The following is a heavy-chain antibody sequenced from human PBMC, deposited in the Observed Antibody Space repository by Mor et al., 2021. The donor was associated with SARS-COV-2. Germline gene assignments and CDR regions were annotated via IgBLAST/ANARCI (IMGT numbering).Heavy chain of an antibody. D-gene: IGHD6-13*01. CDR3: AKDWGAYSSSWYLDY. V-gene: IGHV3-23*01. Sequence: GRFTISTDNSKNTLYLQMNSLRAEDTAVYYCAKDWGAYSSSWYLDYWGQGTLVTVSS. J-gene: IGHJ4*02.